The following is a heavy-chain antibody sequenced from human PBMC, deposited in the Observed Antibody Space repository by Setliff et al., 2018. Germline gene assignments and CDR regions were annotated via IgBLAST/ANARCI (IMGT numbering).Heavy chain of an antibody. J-gene: IGHJ6*03. CDR1: GYTFTAYD. V-gene: IGHV1-8*02. CDR2: MNPNSGRT. D-gene: IGHD3-3*01. CDR3: ARGALVLQFLEWLPRFYYMDV. Sequence: GASLKVSCKASGYTFTAYDIVWVRQATGQGLVRMGWMNPNSGRTGYPQKFQGRVTMTRNTSISTAYMELGSLRSEDTAVYFCARGALVLQFLEWLPRFYYMDVWGKGTTVTVSS.